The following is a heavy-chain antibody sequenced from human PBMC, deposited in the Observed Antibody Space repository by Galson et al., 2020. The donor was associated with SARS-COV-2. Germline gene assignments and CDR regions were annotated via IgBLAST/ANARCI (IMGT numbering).Heavy chain of an antibody. CDR1: GFTFSSYG. CDR3: ARDRGLYYFDY. V-gene: IGHV3-33*01. CDR2: IWYDGSNK. Sequence: GGSLRLSCAASGFTFSSYGMPWVRQAPGKGLEWVAVIWYDGSNKYYADSVKGRFTISRDNSKNTLYLQMNSLRAEDTAVYYCARDRGLYYFDYWGQGTLVTVSS. J-gene: IGHJ4*02.